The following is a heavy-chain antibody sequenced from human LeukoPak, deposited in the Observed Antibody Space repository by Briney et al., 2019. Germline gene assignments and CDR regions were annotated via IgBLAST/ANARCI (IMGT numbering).Heavy chain of an antibody. CDR1: GLTFHNTW. Sequence: HTGGSLRLSCAASGLTFHNTWMHWIRQAPGKGLVWVSRIISDGITTTYADSVKGRFTISRDNAKNTLYLQMNSLRADGTAVYYCAADGEYAFLVWGQGTMVTVSS. J-gene: IGHJ3*01. V-gene: IGHV3-74*01. D-gene: IGHD2/OR15-2a*01. CDR3: AADGEYAFLV. CDR2: IISDGITT.